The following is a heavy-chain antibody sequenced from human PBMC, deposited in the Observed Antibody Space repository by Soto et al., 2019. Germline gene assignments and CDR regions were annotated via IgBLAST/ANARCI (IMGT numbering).Heavy chain of an antibody. D-gene: IGHD2-2*02. V-gene: IGHV3-21*01. J-gene: IGHJ6*02. Sequence: GGSLRLSCAASGFTFSSYSMNWVRQAPGKGLEWVSSISSSSSYIYYADSVKGRFTISRDNAKNSLYLQMNSLRAEDTAVYYCARDQEEYCSSTSCYNRSHYYYGMDVWGQGTTVTASS. CDR3: ARDQEEYCSSTSCYNRSHYYYGMDV. CDR2: ISSSSSYI. CDR1: GFTFSSYS.